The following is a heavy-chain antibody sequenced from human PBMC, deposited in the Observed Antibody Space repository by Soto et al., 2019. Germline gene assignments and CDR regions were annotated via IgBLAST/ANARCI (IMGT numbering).Heavy chain of an antibody. CDR1: GFTFSSYA. D-gene: IGHD2-2*01. Sequence: EVQLSESGGGLVQPGGSLRLSCAASGFTFSSYAMSWVRQAPGKGLEWVSAISGSGGSTYYADSGKGRFTISRDNSKNTQDLQMNSLRAEDTAVYYCAKGGGYCSSTSCYFYYWGQGTLVTVSS. CDR2: ISGSGGST. V-gene: IGHV3-23*01. CDR3: AKGGGYCSSTSCYFYY. J-gene: IGHJ4*02.